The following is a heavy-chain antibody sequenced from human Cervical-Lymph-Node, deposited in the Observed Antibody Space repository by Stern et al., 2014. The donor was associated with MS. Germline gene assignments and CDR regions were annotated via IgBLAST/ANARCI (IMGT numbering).Heavy chain of an antibody. V-gene: IGHV4-31*03. CDR3: ARDGPQVGAGSFDI. J-gene: IGHJ3*02. D-gene: IGHD1-26*01. Sequence: MQLVESGPGLVKPSQTLSLTCTVSGGSISSGDYYWSWIRQHPGKGLEWIGYIYYSGSTYYNPSLKSRVTISVDTSKNQFSLKLSSVTAADTAVYYCARDGPQVGAGSFDIWGQGTMVTVSS. CDR1: GGSISSGDYY. CDR2: IYYSGST.